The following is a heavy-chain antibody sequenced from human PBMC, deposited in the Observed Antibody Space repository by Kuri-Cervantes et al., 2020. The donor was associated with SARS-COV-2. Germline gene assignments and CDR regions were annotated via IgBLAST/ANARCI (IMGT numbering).Heavy chain of an antibody. CDR3: ARGAPVAGPLDY. D-gene: IGHD6-19*01. V-gene: IGHV1-69*06. CDR2: IIPIFGTA. J-gene: IGHJ4*02. Sequence: SVTVSCKASGGTFSSYAISWVRQAPGQGLEWMGGIIPIFGTANYAQKFQGRVTITADKSTSTAYMELSSLRSEDTAVYYCARGAPVAGPLDYWCQGTLVTVSS. CDR1: GGTFSSYA.